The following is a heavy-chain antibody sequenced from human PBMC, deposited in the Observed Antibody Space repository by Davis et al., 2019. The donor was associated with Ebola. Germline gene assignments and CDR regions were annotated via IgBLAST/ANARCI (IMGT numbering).Heavy chain of an antibody. J-gene: IGHJ4*02. CDR3: ARDRYSDGSGYFFGQSH. Sequence: SVKVSCKASGGTFSSYAISWVRQAPGQGLDWMGGIIPVFGTPKYAQKFQGRVTITADESTSTAYMELSSLRSEDTAVYYCARDRYSDGSGYFFGQSHWGQGTLVTVSS. CDR2: IIPVFGTP. CDR1: GGTFSSYA. V-gene: IGHV1-69*13. D-gene: IGHD3-22*01.